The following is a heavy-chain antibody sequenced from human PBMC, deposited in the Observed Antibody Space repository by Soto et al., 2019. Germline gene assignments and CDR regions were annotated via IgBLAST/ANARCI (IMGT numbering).Heavy chain of an antibody. V-gene: IGHV3-11*01. CDR1: GFTFSDYY. J-gene: IGHJ6*02. D-gene: IGHD6-6*01. CDR2: ISSSGSTI. Sequence: QVQLVESGGGLVKPGGSLRLSCAASGFTFSDYYMSWIRQAPGKGLEWVSYISSSGSTIYYADSVKGRFTISRDNAKNSLYLQMNSLRAEDTAVYYCARDSIAARQNHYYYSYGMDVWGQGTTVTVSS. CDR3: ARDSIAARQNHYYYSYGMDV.